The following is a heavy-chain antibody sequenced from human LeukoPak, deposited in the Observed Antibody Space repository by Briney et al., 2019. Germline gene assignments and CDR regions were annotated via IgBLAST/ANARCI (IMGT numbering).Heavy chain of an antibody. V-gene: IGHV3-74*01. D-gene: IGHD5-18*01. CDR3: ARVPTNSYGFGQ. CDR2: INEDGTSA. J-gene: IGHJ4*02. Sequence: GGSLRLSCAASGFRFSVYCMHWVRQAPGKGLVWVAHINEDGTSASHADSVKGRFTISRDNAKNTLYLQMNSLTVEDTAVYYCARVPTNSYGFGQWGQGSLVTVSS. CDR1: GFRFSVYC.